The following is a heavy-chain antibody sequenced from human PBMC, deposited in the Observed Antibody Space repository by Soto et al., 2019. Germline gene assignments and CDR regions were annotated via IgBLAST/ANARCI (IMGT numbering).Heavy chain of an antibody. D-gene: IGHD3-16*01. V-gene: IGHV4-4*02. CDR3: ARAARLLTYYYYMDV. CDR1: GGSISSSNW. J-gene: IGHJ6*03. Sequence: QVQLQESGPGLVKPSGTLSLTCGVSGGSISSSNWWSWVRQSPGKGLEWIGEIYQSGSTNYNPSLKSRVTISVDKSKNQFSLKLRSVTAADTAVYYCARAARLLTYYYYMDVWGKGTTVTVSS. CDR2: IYQSGST.